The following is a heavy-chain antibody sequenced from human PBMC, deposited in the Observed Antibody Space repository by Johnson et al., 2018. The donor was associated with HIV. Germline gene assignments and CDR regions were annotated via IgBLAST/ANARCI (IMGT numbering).Heavy chain of an antibody. CDR2: KRYDGSNK. CDR3: TRARYSSSWYNGDAFDI. J-gene: IGHJ3*02. V-gene: IGHV3-30*02. Sequence: VQLVESGGGVVQPGGSLRLSCAASGFTFSTFGMHWVRQAPGKGLEWVSFKRYDGSNKYYADFVKGRFTTSRDNSNNTLYLQMISLRAEDTALYYCTRARYSSSWYNGDAFDIWGQGTMVTVSS. D-gene: IGHD6-13*01. CDR1: GFTFSTFG.